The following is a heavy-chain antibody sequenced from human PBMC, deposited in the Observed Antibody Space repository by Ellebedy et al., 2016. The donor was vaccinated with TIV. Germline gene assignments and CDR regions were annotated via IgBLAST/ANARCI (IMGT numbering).Heavy chain of an antibody. CDR3: ARSTAMVYYFDY. D-gene: IGHD5-18*01. CDR2: INHSGST. CDR1: GGSFSGYY. V-gene: IGHV4-34*01. Sequence: SETLSLXXAVYGGSFSGYYWSWIRQPPGKGLEWIGEINHSGSTYYNPSLKSRVTISVDTSKNQFSLKLSSVTAADTAVYYCARSTAMVYYFDYWGQGTLVTVSS. J-gene: IGHJ4*02.